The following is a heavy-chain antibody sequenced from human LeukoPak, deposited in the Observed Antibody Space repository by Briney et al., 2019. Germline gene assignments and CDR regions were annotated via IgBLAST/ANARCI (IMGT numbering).Heavy chain of an antibody. CDR3: AREAIVVVAAAIGMDV. CDR1: GFLLSRYD. CDR2: ITYNGSNK. J-gene: IGHJ6*02. Sequence: PGGPLRLFCAPSGFLLSRYDMQWPRDARGEGLEGVGDITYNGSNKHYADCGNGRLTISRDNSKNTLYLQMNSLKAEDKAVYYCAREAIVVVAAAIGMDVWGPGTTVTVSS. D-gene: IGHD2-2*02. V-gene: IGHV3-30-3*01.